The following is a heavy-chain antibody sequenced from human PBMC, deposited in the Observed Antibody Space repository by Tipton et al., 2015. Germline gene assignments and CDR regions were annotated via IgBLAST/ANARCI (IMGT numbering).Heavy chain of an antibody. V-gene: IGHV4-61*05. J-gene: IGHJ4*02. Sequence: TLSLTCTVSGVSISGTSYYWGWIRHSPGKGLEWIGYIQYSGSTNYNPSLKSRVTISVDTSKTQFSLKMSSVTASDTAVYYCARARGRHGGLFDSWGQGILVPVSS. D-gene: IGHD4-23*01. CDR1: GVSISGTSYY. CDR3: ARARGRHGGLFDS. CDR2: IQYSGST.